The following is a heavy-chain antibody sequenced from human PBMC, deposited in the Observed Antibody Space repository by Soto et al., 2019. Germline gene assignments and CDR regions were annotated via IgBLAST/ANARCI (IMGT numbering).Heavy chain of an antibody. V-gene: IGHV1-2*04. Sequence: ASVKVSCKASGYSFTDYHIHWVRQAPGQGLEWLGRINPKSGGTSTAQKFQGWVTMTTGTSISTASMELTRLASDDTAIYYCARGDSTDCSNGVCSFFYNHDMDVWGQGTTVTVSS. J-gene: IGHJ6*02. CDR3: ARGDSTDCSNGVCSFFYNHDMDV. D-gene: IGHD2-8*01. CDR2: INPKSGGT. CDR1: GYSFTDYH.